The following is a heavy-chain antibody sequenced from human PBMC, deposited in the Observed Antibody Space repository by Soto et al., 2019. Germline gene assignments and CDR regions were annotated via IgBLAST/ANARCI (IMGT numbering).Heavy chain of an antibody. D-gene: IGHD6-19*01. Sequence: QVQLQESGPGLVKPSETLSLTCTVSSDSIAGENWWSWVRQPPGLGLVWIGEVFHTGGTNYNPSLKSRVTMEVDKSKNHFSLKLISATAADTAVYYCARVFSSGSGWMYYFDFWGQGTLVSVSS. CDR2: VFHTGGT. V-gene: IGHV4-4*02. CDR1: SDSIAGENW. J-gene: IGHJ4*02. CDR3: ARVFSSGSGWMYYFDF.